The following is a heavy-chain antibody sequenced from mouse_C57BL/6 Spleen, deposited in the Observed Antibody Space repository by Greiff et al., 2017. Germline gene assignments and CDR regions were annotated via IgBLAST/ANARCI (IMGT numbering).Heavy chain of an antibody. J-gene: IGHJ4*01. CDR2: INYDGSST. Sequence: EVQRVESEGGLVQPGSSMKLSCTASGFTFSDYYMAWVRQVPEKGLEWVANINYDGSSTYYLDSLKSRFIISRDNAKNILYLQMSSLKSEDTATYDCARDGDYGSSYDYAMGYWGQGTSVTVSS. D-gene: IGHD1-1*01. CDR3: ARDGDYGSSYDYAMGY. CDR1: GFTFSDYY. V-gene: IGHV5-16*01.